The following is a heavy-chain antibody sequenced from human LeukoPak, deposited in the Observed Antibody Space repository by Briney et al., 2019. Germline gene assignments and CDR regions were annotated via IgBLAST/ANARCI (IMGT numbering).Heavy chain of an antibody. J-gene: IGHJ4*02. Sequence: SETLSLTCTVSGGSISSYYWSWIRQPPGKGLEWIGYIYYSGSTNYNPSLKSRVTISVNTSKNQFSLKLSSVTAADTAVYYCARGENYYDSSGYYYVWGQGTLVTVSS. CDR1: GGSISSYY. V-gene: IGHV4-59*01. D-gene: IGHD3-22*01. CDR2: IYYSGST. CDR3: ARGENYYDSSGYYYV.